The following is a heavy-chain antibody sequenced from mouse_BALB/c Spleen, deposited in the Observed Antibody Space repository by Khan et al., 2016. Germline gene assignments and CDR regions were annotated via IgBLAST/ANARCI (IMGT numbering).Heavy chain of an antibody. V-gene: IGHV1-69*02. D-gene: IGHD1-1*01. Sequence: QVQLQQPGAELVRPGASVKLSCKASGYTFTSYWINWVKQRPGQGLEWIGNIYPSDSYTNYNQKFKDKATLTVDKSSSTAYMQLSSPTSEDSAVYYCTRGNYGSSYFDYWGQGTTLTVSS. CDR3: TRGNYGSSYFDY. CDR1: GYTFTSYW. CDR2: IYPSDSYT. J-gene: IGHJ2*01.